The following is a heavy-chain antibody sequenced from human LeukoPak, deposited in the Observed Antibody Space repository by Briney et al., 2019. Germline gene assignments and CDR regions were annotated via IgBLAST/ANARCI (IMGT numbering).Heavy chain of an antibody. CDR1: GFTFSNYG. Sequence: GGSLRLSRAASGFTFSNYGMSWVRQAPGKGLEWVSAISGSGSSSYYADSVKGRFTISSDNSKNTLYLQINSLRAEDTAIYYCAKDQRTISTFDYWGQGTLVTVSS. CDR3: AKDQRTISTFDY. CDR2: ISGSGSSS. J-gene: IGHJ4*02. D-gene: IGHD3-3*01. V-gene: IGHV3-23*01.